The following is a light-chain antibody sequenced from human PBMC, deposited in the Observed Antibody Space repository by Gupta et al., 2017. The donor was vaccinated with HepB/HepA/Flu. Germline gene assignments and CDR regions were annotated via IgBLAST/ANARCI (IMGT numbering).Light chain of an antibody. J-gene: IGKJ1*01. CDR2: GAS. CDR1: QSVSSY. V-gene: IGKV3-20*01. CDR3: QQYGSSPWT. Sequence: EIVLTQSPGTLSLSPGERATLSCRASQSVSSYLAWYHQKPGQAPRLLIYGASSRAPGIPDRFGGSGSGTDFTLTISRLEPEDFAVYYCQQYGSSPWTFGQWTKVEIK.